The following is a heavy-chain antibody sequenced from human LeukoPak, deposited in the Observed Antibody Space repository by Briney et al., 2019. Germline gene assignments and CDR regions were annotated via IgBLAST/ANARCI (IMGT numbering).Heavy chain of an antibody. CDR3: AEYYYGTENYHNHPNFDY. CDR1: GGSSSTYN. J-gene: IGHJ4*02. V-gene: IGHV4-34*01. Sequence: SETRCLTSAVYGGSSSTYNGCRIRDPPGKGLEWIGEINHSGSTTYNPSLESRVTISIDTSKNPFSLKLSSVTAADTAVYYCAEYYYGTENYHNHPNFDYWGQGTLVTVSS. CDR2: INHSGST. D-gene: IGHD3-10*01.